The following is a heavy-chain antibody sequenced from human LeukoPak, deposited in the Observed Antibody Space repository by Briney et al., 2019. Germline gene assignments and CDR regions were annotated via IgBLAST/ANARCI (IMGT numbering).Heavy chain of an antibody. CDR2: ISSSSRTR. V-gene: IGHV3-48*04. D-gene: IGHD6-19*01. J-gene: IGHJ4*02. Sequence: PGGSLRLSCAASGFTFSSYSMNWVRQAPGKGLEWVSYISSSSRTRYYADSVKGRFTTSRDNAKDSLYLQMNSLRAEDTAVYYCARGAVTDYWGQGTLVTVSS. CDR1: GFTFSSYS. CDR3: ARGAVTDY.